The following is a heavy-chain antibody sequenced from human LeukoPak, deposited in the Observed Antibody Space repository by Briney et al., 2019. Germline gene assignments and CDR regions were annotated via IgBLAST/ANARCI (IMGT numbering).Heavy chain of an antibody. D-gene: IGHD3-10*01. CDR1: GGPITAYY. CDR3: ATGQILFGSHY. Sequence: SETLSLTCRISGGPITAYYWSWIRQPPGKGLEWIGYVYYTGSTNYNPSLNSRLTRSLDTSKNQLSLRLTSVTAADTAVYYCATGQILFGSHYWGLGTLVTVSS. J-gene: IGHJ4*02. CDR2: VYYTGST. V-gene: IGHV4-59*01.